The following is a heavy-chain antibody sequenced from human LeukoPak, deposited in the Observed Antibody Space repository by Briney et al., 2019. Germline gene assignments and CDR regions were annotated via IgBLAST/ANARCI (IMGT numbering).Heavy chain of an antibody. CDR2: IRYDGSKK. D-gene: IGHD3-10*02. CDR1: GFTFSSYG. V-gene: IGHV3-30*02. Sequence: GGSLRLSCAASGFTFSSYGTHWVRQAPGKGLEWVAFIRYDGSKKYYADSVKGRFNISRDNSKNTLYLQMNSLRAEDTAVYYCAELGITMIGGVWGKGTTVTISS. J-gene: IGHJ6*04. CDR3: AELGITMIGGV.